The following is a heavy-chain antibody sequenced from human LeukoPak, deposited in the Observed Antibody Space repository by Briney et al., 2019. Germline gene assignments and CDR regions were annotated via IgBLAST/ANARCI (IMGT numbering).Heavy chain of an antibody. V-gene: IGHV1-46*01. Sequence: ASVNVSCKASGYSFTSYYMHWVRQAPGQGLEWMGIINPSGDSTSYAQRFQGRVTMTRDMSTSTDYMELSSLRSEDTAVYYCARDNSVGDNAWWFDPWGQGTLVIVSS. CDR2: INPSGDST. CDR3: ARDNSVGDNAWWFDP. D-gene: IGHD1-26*01. J-gene: IGHJ5*02. CDR1: GYSFTSYY.